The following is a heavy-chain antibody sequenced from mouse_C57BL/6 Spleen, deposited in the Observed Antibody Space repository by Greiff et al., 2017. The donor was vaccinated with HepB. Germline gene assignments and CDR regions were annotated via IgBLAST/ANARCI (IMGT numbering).Heavy chain of an antibody. CDR2: INPSNGGT. V-gene: IGHV1-53*01. Sequence: QVHVKQSGTELVKPGASVKLSCKASGYTFTSYWMHWVKQRPGQGLEWIGNINPSNGGTNYNEKFKSKATLTVDKSSSTAYMQLSSLTSEDSAVYYCARENLDYYAMDYWGQGTSVTVSS. CDR3: ARENLDYYAMDY. CDR1: GYTFTSYW. J-gene: IGHJ4*01.